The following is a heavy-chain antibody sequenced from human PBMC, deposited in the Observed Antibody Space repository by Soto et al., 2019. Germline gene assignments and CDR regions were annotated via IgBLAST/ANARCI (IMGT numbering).Heavy chain of an antibody. D-gene: IGHD2-15*01. CDR2: IWYDGSNK. V-gene: IGHV3-33*08. CDR3: ARGAARFDP. J-gene: IGHJ5*02. CDR1: GFIFENFG. Sequence: GGSLRLSCAASGFIFENFGMSWVRQAPGKGLEWVAVIWYDGSNKYYADSVKGRFTISRDNSKNTLYLQMNSLRAEDTAVYYCARGAARFDPWGQGTLVTVSS.